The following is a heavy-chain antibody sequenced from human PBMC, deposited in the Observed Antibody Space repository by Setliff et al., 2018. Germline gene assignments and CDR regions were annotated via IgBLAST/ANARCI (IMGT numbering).Heavy chain of an antibody. CDR1: GYTFRNYA. CDR2: ISAYNGNT. Sequence: ASVKVSCKASGYTFRNYAFAWVRQAPGQGLEWMGWISAYNGNTNYAQKLQGRVTMTTDTSTSTAYMELRSLRSDDTAVYYCARDATCYYDSSGYYSIWGQGTMVTVSS. V-gene: IGHV1-18*01. D-gene: IGHD3-22*01. CDR3: ARDATCYYDSSGYYSI. J-gene: IGHJ3*02.